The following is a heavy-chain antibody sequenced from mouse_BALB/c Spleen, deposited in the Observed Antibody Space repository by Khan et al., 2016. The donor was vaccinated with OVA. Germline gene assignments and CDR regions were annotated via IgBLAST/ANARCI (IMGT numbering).Heavy chain of an antibody. J-gene: IGHJ3*01. CDR3: AREWASWFAY. V-gene: IGHV1-18*01. CDR1: GYTFTDYN. CDR2: INPNNGGT. Sequence: VRLQQSGPELVKPGASVKIPCKASGYTFTDYNLDWVKQSHGKSLEWIGDINPNNGGTFYNQKFTGKATLTVDKSSSTASMELRSLTSEDTAVYYCAREWASWFAYWGQGTLVTVSA.